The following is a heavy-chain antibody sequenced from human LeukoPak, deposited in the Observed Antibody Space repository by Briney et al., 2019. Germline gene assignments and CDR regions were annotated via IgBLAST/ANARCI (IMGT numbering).Heavy chain of an antibody. CDR3: ARRKLNYGSGRRYLRDWYFDL. Sequence: PGGSLRLSCAASGFTFSSYSMNWVRQTPGKGLEWIGEINHSGSTNYNPSLKSRVTISVDTSKNQFSLKLSSVTAADTAVYYCARRKLNYGSGRRYLRDWYFDLWGRGTLVTVSS. V-gene: IGHV4-34*01. CDR1: GFTFSSYS. J-gene: IGHJ2*01. D-gene: IGHD3-10*01. CDR2: INHSGST.